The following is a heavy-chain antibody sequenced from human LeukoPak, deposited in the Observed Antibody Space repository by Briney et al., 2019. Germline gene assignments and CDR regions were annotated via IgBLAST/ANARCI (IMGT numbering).Heavy chain of an antibody. CDR1: GYTFTGYY. CDR2: INPNSGGT. D-gene: IGHD3-10*01. V-gene: IGHV1-2*02. J-gene: IGHJ4*02. CDR3: ARDGGYYGSGSYYPSDY. Sequence: ASVKVSCKASGYTFTGYYMHWVRQAPGQGLEWMGWINPNSGGTNYAQKFQGRVTMTRDTSISTAYMELSSLRSEDTAVYYCARDGGYYGSGSYYPSDYWGQGTLVTVSS.